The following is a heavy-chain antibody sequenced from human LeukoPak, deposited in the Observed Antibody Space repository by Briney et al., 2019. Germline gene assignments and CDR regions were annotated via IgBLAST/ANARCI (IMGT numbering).Heavy chain of an antibody. D-gene: IGHD2-2*01. CDR2: IIPNVGTA. CDR1: GGAFRIYS. CDR3: ARGLTIVVVPAASIDAFDI. V-gene: IGHV1-69*05. J-gene: IGHJ3*02. Sequence: GASVKVSCRASGGAFRIYSISWVRQAPAQGLEWTGGIIPNVGTANYAQKFQDRLTITTDEYTSTAYMELSSLRSEDTAVYYCARGLTIVVVPAASIDAFDIWGQGTMVTVSS.